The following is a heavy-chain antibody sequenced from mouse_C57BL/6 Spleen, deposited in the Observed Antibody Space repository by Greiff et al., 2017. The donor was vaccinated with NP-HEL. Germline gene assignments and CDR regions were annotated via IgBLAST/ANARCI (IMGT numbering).Heavy chain of an antibody. CDR2: INPSSGYT. CDR1: GYTFTSYT. D-gene: IGHD3-1*01. Sequence: VQLQQSGAELVKPGASVKMSCKASGYTFTSYTMHWVKQRPGQGLEWIGYINPSSGYTKYNQKFKGKATLTADKSSSTAYMQLSSLTSEDSAVYYCARKSTRASYWGQGTTLTVAS. V-gene: IGHV1-4*01. CDR3: ARKSTRASY. J-gene: IGHJ2*01.